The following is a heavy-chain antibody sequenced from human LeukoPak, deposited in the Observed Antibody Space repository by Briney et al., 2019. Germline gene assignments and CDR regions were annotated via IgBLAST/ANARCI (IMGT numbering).Heavy chain of an antibody. CDR1: GFTFSSYS. V-gene: IGHV3-21*01. J-gene: IGHJ3*02. CDR3: ARDFAYHDYGDI. Sequence: GGSLRLSCAASGFTFSSYSMNWVRQAPGQGLEWVSSISSSSSYIYYADSVKGRFTISRDNAKNSLYLQMNSLRAEDTAVYYCARDFAYHDYGDIWGQGTMVTVSS. D-gene: IGHD4-17*01. CDR2: ISSSSSYI.